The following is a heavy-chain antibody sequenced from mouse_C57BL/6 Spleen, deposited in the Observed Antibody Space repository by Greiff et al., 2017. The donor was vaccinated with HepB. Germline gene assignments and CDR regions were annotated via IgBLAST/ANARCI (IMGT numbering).Heavy chain of an antibody. D-gene: IGHD5-5*01. CDR2: INPSNGGT. V-gene: IGHV1-53*01. CDR1: GYTFTSYW. J-gene: IGHJ3*01. Sequence: QVHVKQPGTELVKPGASVKLSCKASGYTFTSYWMHWVKQRPGQGLEWIGNINPSNGGTNYNEKFKSKATLTVDKSSSTAYMQLSSLTSEDSAVYYCARGDYLELFAYWGQGTLVTVSA. CDR3: ARGDYLELFAY.